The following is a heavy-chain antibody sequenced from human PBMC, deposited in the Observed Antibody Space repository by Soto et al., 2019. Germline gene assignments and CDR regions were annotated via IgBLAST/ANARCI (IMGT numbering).Heavy chain of an antibody. D-gene: IGHD3-22*01. CDR3: ERGRTVRNYADDSSDYFYLFDY. CDR1: GDSISTFY. CDR2: VYYTGST. V-gene: IGHV4-59*01. J-gene: IGHJ4*02. Sequence: SETLSLTCTVSGDSISTFYWGWMRQSPGKELQWIGSVYYTGSTNYNPSLKSRVTISVDRSKNQFSLKLPSATAADTAVYYCERGRTVRNYADDSSDYFYLFDYWRQGTQVTVSS.